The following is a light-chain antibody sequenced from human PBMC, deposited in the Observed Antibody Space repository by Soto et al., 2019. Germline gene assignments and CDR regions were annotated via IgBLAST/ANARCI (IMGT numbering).Light chain of an antibody. Sequence: QSALTQPASVSGSPGQSITISCTGTSSDVGYYNYVSWYQQHPGKAPKLMIYEVTNRPSGVSNRFSGSKSGNTASLTISGLQAEDEADYYCSSYTSSTPDVFGTGTKLTVL. V-gene: IGLV2-14*01. CDR1: SSDVGYYNY. CDR3: SSYTSSTPDV. J-gene: IGLJ1*01. CDR2: EVT.